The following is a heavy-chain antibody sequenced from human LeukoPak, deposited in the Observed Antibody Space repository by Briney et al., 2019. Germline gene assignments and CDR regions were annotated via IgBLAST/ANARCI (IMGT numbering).Heavy chain of an antibody. J-gene: IGHJ4*02. CDR3: ARGSNSPDY. Sequence: PSETLSLTCTVSGDSISSYYWSWIRQPRGKGLEWIGYIYYSGSTTYNPSLKSRVTISVDTSKNQFSLKLTSVTAADTAVYFCARGSNSPDYWGQGTLVTVSS. CDR2: IYYSGST. D-gene: IGHD4-23*01. V-gene: IGHV4-59*01. CDR1: GDSISSYY.